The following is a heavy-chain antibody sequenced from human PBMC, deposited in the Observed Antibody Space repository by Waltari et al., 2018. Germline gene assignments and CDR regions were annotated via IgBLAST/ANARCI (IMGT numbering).Heavy chain of an antibody. D-gene: IGHD1-7*01. CDR3: ARDETGITGTPGAFDI. Sequence: QVQLVQSGAEVKKPGSSVKVSCKASGGTFSSYAISWVRPAPGQGLEWMGGIIPIFGTANYAQKFQGRVTITADESTSTAYRELSSLRSEDTAVYYCARDETGITGTPGAFDIWGQGTMVTVSS. CDR1: GGTFSSYA. J-gene: IGHJ3*02. CDR2: IIPIFGTA. V-gene: IGHV1-69*01.